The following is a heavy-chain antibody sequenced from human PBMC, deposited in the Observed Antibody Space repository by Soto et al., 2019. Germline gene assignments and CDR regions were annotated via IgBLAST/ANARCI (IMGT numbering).Heavy chain of an antibody. CDR3: ARGRDSRDAFDI. CDR1: GGTFSSYT. Sequence: QVQLVQSGAEVKKPGSSVEVSCKASGGTFSSYTISWVRQAPGQGLEWMGRIIPILGIANYAQKFQGRVTITADKSTSTAYMELSSLRSEDTAVYYCARGRDSRDAFDIWGQGTMVTVSS. CDR2: IIPILGIA. J-gene: IGHJ3*02. V-gene: IGHV1-69*02.